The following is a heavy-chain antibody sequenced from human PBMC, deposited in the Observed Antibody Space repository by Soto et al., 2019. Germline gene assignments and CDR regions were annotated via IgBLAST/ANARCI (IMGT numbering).Heavy chain of an antibody. Sequence: SETLSLTCTVSGGSISSGGYYWSWIRQHPGKGLEWIGYIYYSGSTYYNPSLKSRVTISVDTSKNQFSLKLSSVTAADTAVYYCARFYDSSGYYAPDYWGQGTLVTVSS. J-gene: IGHJ4*02. D-gene: IGHD3-22*01. CDR1: GGSISSGGYY. V-gene: IGHV4-31*03. CDR3: ARFYDSSGYYAPDY. CDR2: IYYSGST.